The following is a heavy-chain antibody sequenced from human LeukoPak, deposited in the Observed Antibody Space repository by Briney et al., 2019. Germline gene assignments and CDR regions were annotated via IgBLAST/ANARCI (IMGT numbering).Heavy chain of an antibody. CDR2: IYTSGST. D-gene: IGHD2-15*01. Sequence: TPSETLSLTCTVSGGSISSYYWSWIRQPAGKGLEWIGRIYTSGSTGYNPSLKSRVTMSVDTSKNQFSLKLSSVTAADTAVYYCARVDLRAAYFDYWGQGTLVIVSS. CDR3: ARVDLRAAYFDY. CDR1: GGSISSYY. J-gene: IGHJ4*02. V-gene: IGHV4-4*07.